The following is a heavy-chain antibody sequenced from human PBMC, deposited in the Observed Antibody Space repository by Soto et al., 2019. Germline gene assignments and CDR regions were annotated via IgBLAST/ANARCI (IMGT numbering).Heavy chain of an antibody. Sequence: PSETLSLTCTVSGDSISSYYWNWIRQPAGKGLERIGRIDASGNSNYNPSLKSRVTMSVDTSKKQFSLKVTSVTAADTAVYYCARYSSNWFQTEGMDVWGQGTTVTVSS. J-gene: IGHJ6*02. CDR3: ARYSSNWFQTEGMDV. V-gene: IGHV4-4*07. D-gene: IGHD6-13*01. CDR2: IDASGNS. CDR1: GDSISSYY.